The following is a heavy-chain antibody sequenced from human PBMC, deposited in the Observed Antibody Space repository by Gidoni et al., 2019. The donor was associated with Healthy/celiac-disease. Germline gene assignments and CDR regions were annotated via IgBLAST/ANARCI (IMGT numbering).Heavy chain of an antibody. Sequence: QVQLVESGGGVVQPGRSLRLSCAASGFTFSSSGMHWVRQAPGKGLEWVAVISYDGSNKYYADSVKGRFTISRDNSKNTLYLQMNSLRAEDTAVYYCARDLWGDYVDYYYYYGMDVWGQGTTVTVSS. D-gene: IGHD4-17*01. CDR3: ARDLWGDYVDYYYYYGMDV. V-gene: IGHV3-30*03. CDR2: ISYDGSNK. J-gene: IGHJ6*02. CDR1: GFTFSSSG.